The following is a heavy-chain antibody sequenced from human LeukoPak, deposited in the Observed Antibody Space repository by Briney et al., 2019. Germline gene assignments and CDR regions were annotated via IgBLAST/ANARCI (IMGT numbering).Heavy chain of an antibody. J-gene: IGHJ6*02. CDR2: IFPGDFDT. Sequence: GESLKISCKPSGYSFTSHWIAWVRQMPGRGLEWMGIIFPGDFDTRYSPSFQGQVTISADKSISTAYLQWSSLKASDTAMYYCARRGEYYYYGLDVWGQGTTVTVSS. V-gene: IGHV5-51*01. D-gene: IGHD3-3*01. CDR3: ARRGEYYYYGLDV. CDR1: GYSFTSHW.